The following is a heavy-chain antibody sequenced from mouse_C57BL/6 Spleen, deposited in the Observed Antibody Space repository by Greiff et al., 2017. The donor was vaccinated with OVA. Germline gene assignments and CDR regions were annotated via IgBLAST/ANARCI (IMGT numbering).Heavy chain of an antibody. CDR3: AREADSSGYGAMDY. CDR2: IDPSDSYT. CDR1: GYTFTSYW. J-gene: IGHJ4*01. D-gene: IGHD3-2*02. Sequence: QVHVKQPGAELVMPGASVKLSCKASGYTFTSYWMHWVKQRPGQGLEWIGEIDPSDSYTNYNQKFKGKSTLTVDKSSSTAYMQLSSLTSEDSAVYYCAREADSSGYGAMDYWGQGTSVTVSS. V-gene: IGHV1-69*01.